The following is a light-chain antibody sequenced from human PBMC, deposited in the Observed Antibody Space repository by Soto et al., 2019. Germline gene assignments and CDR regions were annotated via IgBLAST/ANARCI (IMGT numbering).Light chain of an antibody. Sequence: QLVLTQPPSVSEAPRQRVTISCSGSSSNVGNNAVNWYQQLPGKAPKLLIYYDDLLPSGVSDRFSGSKSGTSASLAISGLQSEDDADYYCAVWDDSLNGVVFGGGTKLTVL. CDR1: SSNVGNNA. J-gene: IGLJ2*01. CDR3: AVWDDSLNGVV. V-gene: IGLV1-36*01. CDR2: YDD.